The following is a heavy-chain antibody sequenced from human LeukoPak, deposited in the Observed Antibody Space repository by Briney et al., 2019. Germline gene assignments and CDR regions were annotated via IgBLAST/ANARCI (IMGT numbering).Heavy chain of an antibody. D-gene: IGHD6-19*01. CDR1: GGSISSYY. CDR2: IYYSGST. V-gene: IGHV4-59*01. J-gene: IGHJ4*02. CDR3: ARERSGHREGGYFDY. Sequence: SETLSLTCAVSGGSISSYYWSWIRQPPGKGLEWIGYIYYSGSTNYNPSLKSRVTISVDTSKNQFSLKLSSVTAADTAVYCCARERSGHREGGYFDYWGQGTLVTVSS.